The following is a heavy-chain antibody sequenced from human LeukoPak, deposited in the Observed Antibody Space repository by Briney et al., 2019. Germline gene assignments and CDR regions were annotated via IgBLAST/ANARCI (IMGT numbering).Heavy chain of an antibody. J-gene: IGHJ4*02. V-gene: IGHV3-23*01. CDR3: AILTTHSSSSQFDY. CDR2: ISGSGTIT. CDR1: GFTFSRYA. Sequence: QPGESLRLPCAASGFTFSRYAMSWVRQAPGKGLEWVSAISGSGTITYYADSVKGRFTISRDNSKDTLYLQMNSLRAEDTAIYFCAILTTHSSSSQFDYWGQGTLVTVSS. D-gene: IGHD6-6*01.